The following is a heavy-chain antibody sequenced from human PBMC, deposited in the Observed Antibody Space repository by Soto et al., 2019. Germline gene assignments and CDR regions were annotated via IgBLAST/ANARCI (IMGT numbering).Heavy chain of an antibody. V-gene: IGHV1-18*01. CDR2: ISAYNGNT. D-gene: IGHD3-22*01. Sequence: QVQLVQSGAEVKKPGASVKVSCKASGYTFTSYGISWVRQAPGQGLEWMGWISAYNGNTNYAQKLQGRVTMTTDTSTSTAYMELRSLRSDDTDVYYCARGGRHDSSGYYLPFSGMDVWGQGTTVTVSS. J-gene: IGHJ6*02. CDR3: ARGGRHDSSGYYLPFSGMDV. CDR1: GYTFTSYG.